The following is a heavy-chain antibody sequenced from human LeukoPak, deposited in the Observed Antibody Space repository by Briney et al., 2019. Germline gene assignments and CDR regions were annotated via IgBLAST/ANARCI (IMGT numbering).Heavy chain of an antibody. CDR2: ISGSGGST. CDR3: AKAGYGDSNFDY. CDR1: GFTFSSYA. J-gene: IGHJ4*02. D-gene: IGHD4-17*01. V-gene: IGHV3-23*01. Sequence: SGGSLRLSCAASGFTFSSYAMSWVRQAPGKGLEWVSAISGSGGSTYYADSVKGRFTISRDNSKHTLYLQMNSLRAEDTAVYYCAKAGYGDSNFDYWGQGTLVTVSS.